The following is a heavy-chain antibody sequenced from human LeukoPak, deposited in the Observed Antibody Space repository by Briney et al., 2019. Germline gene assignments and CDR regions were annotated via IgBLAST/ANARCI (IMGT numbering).Heavy chain of an antibody. V-gene: IGHV1-69*13. CDR1: GGTFSSYA. J-gene: IGHJ5*02. Sequence: SVKVSCKASGGTFSSYAISWVRQAPGQGLEWMGGIIPIFGTANYAQKFQGRVTITADESTSTAYMELSSLRSEDTAVYYCALTLPGGLGSYLNWFDPWGQGTLVPVSS. D-gene: IGHD3-10*01. CDR2: IIPIFGTA. CDR3: ALTLPGGLGSYLNWFDP.